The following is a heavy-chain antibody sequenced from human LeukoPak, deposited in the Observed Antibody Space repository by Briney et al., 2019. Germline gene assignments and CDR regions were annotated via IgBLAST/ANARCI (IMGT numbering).Heavy chain of an antibody. D-gene: IGHD2-2*01. Sequence: PSETLSLTCAVYGGSFSGYYRSWIRQPPGKGLEWIGEINHSGSTNYNPSLKSRVTISVDTSKNQFSLKLSSVTAADTAVYYCARAHIVVVPAAMLAWFDPWGQGTLVTVSS. J-gene: IGHJ5*02. V-gene: IGHV4-34*01. CDR2: INHSGST. CDR1: GGSFSGYY. CDR3: ARAHIVVVPAAMLAWFDP.